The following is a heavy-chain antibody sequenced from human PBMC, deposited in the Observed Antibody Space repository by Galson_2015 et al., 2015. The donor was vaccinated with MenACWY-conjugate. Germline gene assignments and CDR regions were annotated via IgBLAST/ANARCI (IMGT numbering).Heavy chain of an antibody. CDR1: GFTVSSNY. CDR3: ARDRSAYCSSTSCYADYGMDV. V-gene: IGHV3-66*01. CDR2: IYSGGST. Sequence: SLRLSCAASGFTVSSNYMSWVRQAPGKGLEWVSVIYSGGSTYYADSVKGRFTISRDNSKNTLYLQMNSLRAEDTAVYYCARDRSAYCSSTSCYADYGMDVWGQGTTVTVSS. D-gene: IGHD2-2*01. J-gene: IGHJ6*02.